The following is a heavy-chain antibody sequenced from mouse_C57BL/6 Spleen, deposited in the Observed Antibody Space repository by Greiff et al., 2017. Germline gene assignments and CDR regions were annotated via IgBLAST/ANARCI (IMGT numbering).Heavy chain of an antibody. CDR2: IQPSSGST. V-gene: IGHV1-64*01. CDR1: GYTFTSYW. D-gene: IGHD3-2*02. Sequence: VQLQQPGAELVKPGASVKLSCKASGYTFTSYWMHWVKQRPGQGLEWIGMIQPSSGSTNYNEKFKSKATLTVDTSSSTAYMQLSSLTSEDSEDYDSERSLDSSGSWLAYWGQGTLVTVSA. CDR3: ERSLDSSGSWLAY. J-gene: IGHJ3*01.